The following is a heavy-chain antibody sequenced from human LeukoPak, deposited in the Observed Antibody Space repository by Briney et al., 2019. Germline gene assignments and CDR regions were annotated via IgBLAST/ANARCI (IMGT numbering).Heavy chain of an antibody. CDR1: GGSISSYY. V-gene: IGHV4-59*12. Sequence: SETLSPTCTVSGGSISSYYWSWIRQPPGKGLEWIGYIYYSGSTNYNPSLKSRVTISVDTSKNQFSLKMTSVTAADTAVYYCARDQYYDVSTYYEIDYWGQGTLVTVSS. CDR2: IYYSGST. J-gene: IGHJ4*02. CDR3: ARDQYYDVSTYYEIDY. D-gene: IGHD3-22*01.